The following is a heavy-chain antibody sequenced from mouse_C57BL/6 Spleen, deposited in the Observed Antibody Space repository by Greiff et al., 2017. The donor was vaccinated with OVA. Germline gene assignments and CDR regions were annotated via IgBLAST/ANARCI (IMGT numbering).Heavy chain of an antibody. CDR1: GYTFTDYY. J-gene: IGHJ3*01. CDR3: ARGRNDYDGFAY. Sequence: VQLQQSGAELVRPGASVKLSCKASGYTFTDYYINWVKQRPGQGLEWIARIYPGSGNTYYNEKFKGKATLTAEKSSSTAYMQLSSLTSEDSAVYFCARGRNDYDGFAYWGQGTLVTVSA. D-gene: IGHD2-4*01. V-gene: IGHV1-76*01. CDR2: IYPGSGNT.